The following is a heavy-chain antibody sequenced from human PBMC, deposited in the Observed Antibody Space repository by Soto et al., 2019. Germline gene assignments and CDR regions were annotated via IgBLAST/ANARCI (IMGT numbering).Heavy chain of an antibody. D-gene: IGHD3-22*01. J-gene: IGHJ4*02. Sequence: SVKVSCKASGGTFSSYAISWVRQAPGQGLEWMGGIIPIFGTANYAQKFQGRVTITADESTSTAYMELSSLRSEDTAVYYCVRGYYYDSSGYYSFDYWGQGTLVTVSS. V-gene: IGHV1-69*13. CDR1: GGTFSSYA. CDR2: IIPIFGTA. CDR3: VRGYYYDSSGYYSFDY.